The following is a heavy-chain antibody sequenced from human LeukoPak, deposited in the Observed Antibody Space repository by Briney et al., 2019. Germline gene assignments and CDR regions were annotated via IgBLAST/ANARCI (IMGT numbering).Heavy chain of an antibody. CDR1: GGSISSYY. D-gene: IGHD3-22*01. J-gene: IGHJ4*02. CDR3: ARRNYYDSSGSSDY. Sequence: SETLSLTCTVSGGSISSYYWSWIRQPPGKGLEWIGYIYYSGSTNYNPSLKSRVTISVDTSKNQFSLKLSSVTAADTAVYYCARRNYYDSSGSSDYWGQGTLVTVSS. CDR2: IYYSGST. V-gene: IGHV4-59*08.